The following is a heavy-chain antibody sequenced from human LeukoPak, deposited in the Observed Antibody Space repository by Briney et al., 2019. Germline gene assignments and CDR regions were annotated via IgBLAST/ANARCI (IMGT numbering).Heavy chain of an antibody. Sequence: SETLSLTCAVCGGSFSGYYWSWIRQPPGKGLEWIGEINHSGSTNYNPSLKSRVTISVDTSKNQFSLKLSSVTAADTAVYYCARGSMITFGGVIRGDFDYWGQGTLVTVSS. CDR1: GGSFSGYY. J-gene: IGHJ4*02. D-gene: IGHD3-16*01. CDR3: ARGSMITFGGVIRGDFDY. V-gene: IGHV4-34*01. CDR2: INHSGST.